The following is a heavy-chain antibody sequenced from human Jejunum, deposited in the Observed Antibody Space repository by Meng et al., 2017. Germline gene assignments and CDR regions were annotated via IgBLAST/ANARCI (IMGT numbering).Heavy chain of an antibody. CDR2: VFYSGST. J-gene: IGHJ4*02. V-gene: IGHV4-59*11. CDR3: ARSFHESSWGSYRYLFGL. CDR1: GDSLGTHY. D-gene: IGHD3-16*02. Sequence: VQMQVSGPGLLKPSETLSLACTVSGDSLGTHYWSWIRQPPGKGLEWIGYVFYSGSTNYNPSLKSRVAISVDTSKNQVSLKLTSVTAADTAVYYCARSFHESSWGSYRYLFGLWGQGALVTVSS.